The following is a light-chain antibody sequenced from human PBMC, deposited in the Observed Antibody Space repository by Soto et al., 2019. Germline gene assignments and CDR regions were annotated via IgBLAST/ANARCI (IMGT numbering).Light chain of an antibody. CDR3: QQYGSSPPT. Sequence: ENVLTQSSGAVSLSPGDRATLSCRARETVSSTYFAWYQQKPGQPPSHLICGASSRATGIPDRVSGSGSGTDFTLTISRLEPEDFAVYYCQQYGSSPPTFGGGTRVEIK. V-gene: IGKV3-20*01. CDR2: GAS. CDR1: ETVSSTY. J-gene: IGKJ4*01.